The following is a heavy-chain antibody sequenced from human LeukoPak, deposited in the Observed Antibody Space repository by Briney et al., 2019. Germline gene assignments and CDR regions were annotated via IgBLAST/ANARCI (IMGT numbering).Heavy chain of an antibody. CDR1: GGSFSGYY. Sequence: SETLSPTCAVYGGSFSGYYWSWIRQPPGKGLEWIGEINHSGSTNYNPSLKSRVTISVDTSKNQFSLKLSSVTAADTAVYYCARGRGSSSWYDWYFDLWGRGTLVTVSS. CDR2: INHSGST. V-gene: IGHV4-34*01. D-gene: IGHD6-13*01. J-gene: IGHJ2*01. CDR3: ARGRGSSSWYDWYFDL.